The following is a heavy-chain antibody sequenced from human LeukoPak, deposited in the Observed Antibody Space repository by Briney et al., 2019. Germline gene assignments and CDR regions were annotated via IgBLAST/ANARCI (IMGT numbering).Heavy chain of an antibody. V-gene: IGHV3-48*03. J-gene: IGHJ4*02. CDR1: GFTFSSYE. CDR2: ISSSGSTI. D-gene: IGHD3-10*01. CDR3: ARGATMVRGLIITYFDY. Sequence: PGGSLRLSCAASGFTFSSYEMNWVRQAPGKGLEWVSYISSSGSTIYYADSVKGRFTISRDNAKNSLYLQMNSLRAEDTAVYYCARGATMVRGLIITYFDYWGQGTLVTVSS.